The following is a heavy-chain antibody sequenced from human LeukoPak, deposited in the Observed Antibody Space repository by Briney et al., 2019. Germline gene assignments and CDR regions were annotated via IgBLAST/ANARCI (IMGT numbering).Heavy chain of an antibody. D-gene: IGHD6-6*01. CDR3: AKDIYSSSSASFDY. Sequence: GRSPRLSCAASGFRFDDYAMHWVRQAPGKGLEWVSGISWNSGSIGYADSVKGRFTISRDNAKNSLYLQMNSLRAEDMALYYCAKDIYSSSSASFDYWGQGTLVTVSS. J-gene: IGHJ4*02. CDR2: ISWNSGSI. V-gene: IGHV3-9*03. CDR1: GFRFDDYA.